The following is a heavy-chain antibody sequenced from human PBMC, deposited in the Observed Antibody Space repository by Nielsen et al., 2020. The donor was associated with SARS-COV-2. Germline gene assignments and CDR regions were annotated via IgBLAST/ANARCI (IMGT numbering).Heavy chain of an antibody. J-gene: IGHJ4*02. CDR2: ISYDGSNK. CDR1: GFTFSSYA. CDR3: ARVSDSSGYFFDY. V-gene: IGHV3-30-3*01. Sequence: GGSLRLSCAASGFTFSSYAMHWVRQAPGKGLEWVAVISYDGSNKYYADSVKGRFTISRDNSKNTLYLQMNSLRAEDTAVYYCARVSDSSGYFFDYWGQGTLVTVSS. D-gene: IGHD3-22*01.